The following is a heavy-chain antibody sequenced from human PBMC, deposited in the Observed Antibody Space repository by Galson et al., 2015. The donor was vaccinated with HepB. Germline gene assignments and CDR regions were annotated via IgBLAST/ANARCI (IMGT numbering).Heavy chain of an antibody. CDR2: INPSGGST. D-gene: IGHD6-19*01. J-gene: IGHJ6*02. CDR1: GYIFTSYY. CDR3: ARSLYSSGWYSGYYYGMDV. Sequence: SVKVSCKASGYIFTSYYMHWVRQAPGQGLEWMGIINPSGGSTTYAQKFQGRVTMTRDTSTTIVYMELSNLRSEDTAVYYCARSLYSSGWYSGYYYGMDVWGQGTTVTVSS. V-gene: IGHV1-46*01.